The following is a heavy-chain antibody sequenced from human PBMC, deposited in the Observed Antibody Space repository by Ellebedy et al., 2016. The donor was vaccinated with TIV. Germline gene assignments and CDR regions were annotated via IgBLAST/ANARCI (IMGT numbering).Heavy chain of an antibody. Sequence: GSLRLSXNVSGYSITSGYYWGWIRQTPGKGLEWIGSISHNGYTYDNPSLKSRVTMSVDTSKNEFSLTLRSVTAADSGVYYCARDWGGGSGEDYFDYWGQGTLVSVSS. CDR2: ISHNGYT. V-gene: IGHV4-38-2*02. CDR3: ARDWGGGSGEDYFDY. D-gene: IGHD3-16*01. J-gene: IGHJ4*02. CDR1: GYSITSGYY.